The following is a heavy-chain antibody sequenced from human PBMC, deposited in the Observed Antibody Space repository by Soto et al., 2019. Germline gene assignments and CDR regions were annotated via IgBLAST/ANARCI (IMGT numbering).Heavy chain of an antibody. CDR1: DDSFRGAEYY. V-gene: IGHV4-61*08. J-gene: IGHJ4*02. CDR2: TYYNGDT. Sequence: VLLQESGPRLLRPSETLSLTCTVSDDSFRGAEYYLSWIRQPLGKGPEWIGYTYYNGDTKYNPPLRRRVTMSEETSKNQFSLRLSSVTAADTAVYFCARGPAYINGWRTFDLWGRGILVTVSS. D-gene: IGHD6-19*01. CDR3: ARGPAYINGWRTFDL.